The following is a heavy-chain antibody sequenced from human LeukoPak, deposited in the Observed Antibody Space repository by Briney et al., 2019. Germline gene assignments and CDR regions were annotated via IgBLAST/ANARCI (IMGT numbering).Heavy chain of an antibody. D-gene: IGHD6-13*01. CDR1: GYTFTSYY. CDR2: INPSGDNT. J-gene: IGHJ5*02. CDR3: ARYSSSWYGNWFDP. Sequence: ASVKVSCKASGYTFTSYYMYWVRQAPGQGLEWMGIINPSGDNTNYAQKFQGRVTMTRDMSTTTVYMELSSLRSDDTAVYYCARYSSSWYGNWFDPWGQGTLVTVSS. V-gene: IGHV1-46*01.